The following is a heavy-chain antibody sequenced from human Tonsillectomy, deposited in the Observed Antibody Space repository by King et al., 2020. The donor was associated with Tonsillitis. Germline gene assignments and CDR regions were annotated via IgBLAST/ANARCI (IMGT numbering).Heavy chain of an antibody. V-gene: IGHV3-30*18. CDR3: AKTRSDAGDFVVVVAASRKGDDAFDI. D-gene: IGHD2-15*01. CDR1: GFTFSSYG. J-gene: IGHJ3*02. Sequence: VQLVESGGGVVQPGRSLRLSCAASGFTFSSYGMHWVRQAPGKGLEWVAVISYDGSNKYYADSVKGRFTISRDNSKNTLYLQMNSLRAEDTAVYYCAKTRSDAGDFVVVVAASRKGDDAFDIWGQGTMVTVSS. CDR2: ISYDGSNK.